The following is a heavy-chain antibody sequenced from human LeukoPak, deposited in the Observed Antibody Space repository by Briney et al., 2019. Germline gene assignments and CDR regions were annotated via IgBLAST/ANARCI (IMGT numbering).Heavy chain of an antibody. D-gene: IGHD3-10*01. CDR1: ASALSTYT. CDR2: INPDSKYI. V-gene: IGHV3-21*01. Sequence: PGGSLRLSCAASASALSTYTMEWVRLAPGKGLEWVSSINPDSKYIYYRDSVRGRFTISRGNAKNSLYLQMNSLRVEDTAVYFCARFVDQSTYYFDSWGQGTLVIVSS. J-gene: IGHJ4*02. CDR3: ARFVDQSTYYFDS.